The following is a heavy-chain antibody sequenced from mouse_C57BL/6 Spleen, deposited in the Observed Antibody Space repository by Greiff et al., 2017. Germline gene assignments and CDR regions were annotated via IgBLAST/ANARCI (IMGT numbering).Heavy chain of an antibody. CDR1: GYTFTSYW. J-gene: IGHJ1*03. V-gene: IGHV1-69*01. Sequence: QVQLQQPGAELVMPGASVKLSCKASGYTFTSYWMHWVKQRPGQGLEWIGEIDPSDSYTNYNQKFKGKSTLTVDKSSSTAYMQLSSLTSEDSAVYSCARTDYGSSYDWYFDVWGTGTTVTVSS. CDR2: IDPSDSYT. CDR3: ARTDYGSSYDWYFDV. D-gene: IGHD1-1*01.